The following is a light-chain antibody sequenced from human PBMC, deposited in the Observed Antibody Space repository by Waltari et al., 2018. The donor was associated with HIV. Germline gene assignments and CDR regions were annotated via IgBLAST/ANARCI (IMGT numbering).Light chain of an antibody. J-gene: IGLJ2*01. CDR1: SSNIGGNA. CDR3: AAWDDSLNGVL. V-gene: IGLV1-44*01. Sequence: QSVLTQPPSASGTPGQRVTITCSGSSSNIGGNAVNWYQQLPGTAPNLLIYTYNERPSGVPDRFSGSKSGTSASLAISGLQSEDEADYYCAAWDDSLNGVLFGGGTKLTVL. CDR2: TYN.